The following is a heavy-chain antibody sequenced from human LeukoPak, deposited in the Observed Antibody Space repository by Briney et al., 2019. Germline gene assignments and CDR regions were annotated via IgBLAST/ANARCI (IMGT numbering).Heavy chain of an antibody. Sequence: GGSLRLSCAASGFTLSSYSMNWVRQAPGKGLEWVSSISSSSSYIYYADSVKGRFTISRDNAKNSLYLQMNSLRAEDTAMYYCTTHIVVVVAATGNTWGQGTLVTVSS. J-gene: IGHJ5*02. CDR3: TTHIVVVVAATGNT. CDR1: GFTLSSYS. CDR2: ISSSSSYI. D-gene: IGHD2-15*01. V-gene: IGHV3-21*03.